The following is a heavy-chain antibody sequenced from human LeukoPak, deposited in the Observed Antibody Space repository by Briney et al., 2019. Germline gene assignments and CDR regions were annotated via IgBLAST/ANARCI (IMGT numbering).Heavy chain of an antibody. CDR2: IKLDGSEQ. Sequence: PGGSLRLSCSDSGLTIGNNWMTWVRQAPGKALEWVANIKLDGSEQYYMDSVKGRFTASRDNGKNVLYLQMNSLRAEDTAVYYCARDDDYWGQGTLVTVSS. CDR1: GLTIGNNW. CDR3: ARDDDY. J-gene: IGHJ4*02. V-gene: IGHV3-7*03.